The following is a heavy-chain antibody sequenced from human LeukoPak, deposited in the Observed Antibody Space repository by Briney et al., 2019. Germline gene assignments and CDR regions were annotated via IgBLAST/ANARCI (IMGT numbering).Heavy chain of an antibody. Sequence: GESLKISCKGSGYSFTSYWIGWVRPVPGKGLEWMGIIYPGNSDTRYSPSFQGQVTISADKSINTPYLQWSSLKASDTAMYYCARRESYSGSRGWFDPWGQGTLVTVSS. V-gene: IGHV5-51*01. CDR2: IYPGNSDT. J-gene: IGHJ5*02. CDR1: GYSFTSYW. CDR3: ARRESYSGSRGWFDP. D-gene: IGHD1-26*01.